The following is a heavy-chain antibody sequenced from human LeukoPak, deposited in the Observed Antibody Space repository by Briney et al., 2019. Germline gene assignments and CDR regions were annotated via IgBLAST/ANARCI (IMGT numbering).Heavy chain of an antibody. CDR3: ASTYYDILTGYHRPYYFAY. Sequence: PGGSLRLFCAASGFTFSSYEMNWVRQAPGKGLAGVAYISSSGSTIFYADAVKGRFTISRDNAKNSLYLQMNSLRAEDTAVYYCASTYYDILTGYHRPYYFAYWGQGTLVSVSS. CDR2: ISSSGSTI. J-gene: IGHJ4*02. D-gene: IGHD3-9*01. V-gene: IGHV3-48*03. CDR1: GFTFSSYE.